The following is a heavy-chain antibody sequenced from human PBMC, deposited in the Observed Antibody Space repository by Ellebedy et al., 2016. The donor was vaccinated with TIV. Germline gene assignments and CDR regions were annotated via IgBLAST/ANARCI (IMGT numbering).Heavy chain of an antibody. J-gene: IGHJ4*02. CDR2: ISWDGGST. D-gene: IGHD1-26*01. CDR3: AKGGKWELLFDY. Sequence: GESLKISCAASGFTFDDYTMHWVRQAPGKGLEWVSLISWDGGSTYYADSVKGRFTISRDNSKNSLYLQMNSLKTEDTALYYCAKGGKWELLFDYWGQGTLVTVSS. CDR1: GFTFDDYT. V-gene: IGHV3-43*01.